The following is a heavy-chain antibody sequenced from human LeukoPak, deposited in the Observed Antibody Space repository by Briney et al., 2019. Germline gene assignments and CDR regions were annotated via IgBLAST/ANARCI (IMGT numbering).Heavy chain of an antibody. V-gene: IGHV4-31*03. D-gene: IGHD6-19*01. CDR2: IYFSGST. J-gene: IGHJ4*02. CDR3: ARDNFSGSRFDY. CDR1: GGSISSGGYY. Sequence: PSGTLSLTCTVSGGSISSGGYYWSWIRQHPGNGLEWIGYIYFSGSTYYNPSLKSRVTISVDTSKNQFSLKLSSVTAAGTAVYYCARDNFSGSRFDYWGQGTLVTVSS.